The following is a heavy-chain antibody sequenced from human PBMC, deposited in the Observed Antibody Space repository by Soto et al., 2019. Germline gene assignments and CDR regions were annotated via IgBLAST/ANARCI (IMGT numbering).Heavy chain of an antibody. D-gene: IGHD4-4*01. Sequence: EVQLLESGGGLVQPGGSLRLSCAASGFTFSSYAMSWVRQAPGKGLEWVSVISGSGAPTQYADSVKGRFTISRDNSKNTLYLQMNRLRVDDTAVYYCAGVKRSSNYAAGSYYWGQGTLVTVSS. CDR1: GFTFSSYA. V-gene: IGHV3-23*01. CDR2: ISGSGAPT. CDR3: AGVKRSSNYAAGSYY. J-gene: IGHJ4*02.